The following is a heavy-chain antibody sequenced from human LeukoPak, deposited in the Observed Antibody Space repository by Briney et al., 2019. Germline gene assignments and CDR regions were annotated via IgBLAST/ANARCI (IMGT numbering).Heavy chain of an antibody. D-gene: IGHD5-12*01. J-gene: IGHJ5*02. CDR3: ARDGSGYDFRYWFDP. CDR2: INPNSGGT. V-gene: IGHV1-2*02. CDR1: GYTFTGYY. Sequence: ASVKVSCKASGYTFTGYYMHWVRQAPGQGLEWMGWINPNSGGTSYAQKFQGRVTMTRDTSISTAYMELSRLRSDDTAVYYCARDGSGYDFRYWFDPWGQGTLVTVTS.